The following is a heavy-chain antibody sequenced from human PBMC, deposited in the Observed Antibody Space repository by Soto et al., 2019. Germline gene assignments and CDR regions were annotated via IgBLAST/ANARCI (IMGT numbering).Heavy chain of an antibody. Sequence: PGESLKISCKGSGYSFTSYWIGWVRQMPGKGLEWMGIIYPGDSDTRYSPSFQGQVTISADKSISTAYLQWSSLEASDTAMYYCARHGCSSTSCYTFYYYGMDVWGQGTTVTVSS. J-gene: IGHJ6*02. D-gene: IGHD2-2*02. CDR3: ARHGCSSTSCYTFYYYGMDV. CDR1: GYSFTSYW. CDR2: IYPGDSDT. V-gene: IGHV5-51*01.